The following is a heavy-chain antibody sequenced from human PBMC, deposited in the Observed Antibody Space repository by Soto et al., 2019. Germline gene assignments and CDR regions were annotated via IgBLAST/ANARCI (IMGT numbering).Heavy chain of an antibody. J-gene: IGHJ6*02. CDR1: GGSFSGYY. CDR2: INHSGST. CDR3: AREVGYYDILTGHYYYGMDV. Sequence: KPSETLSLTCAVYGGSFSGYYWSWIRQPPGKGLEWIGEINHSGSTNYNPSLKSRVTISVDTSKNQFSLKLSSVTAADTAVYYCAREVGYYDILTGHYYYGMDVWGQGTTVTVSS. V-gene: IGHV4-34*01. D-gene: IGHD3-9*01.